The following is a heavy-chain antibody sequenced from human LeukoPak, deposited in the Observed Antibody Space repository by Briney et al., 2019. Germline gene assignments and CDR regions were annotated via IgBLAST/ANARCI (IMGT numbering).Heavy chain of an antibody. V-gene: IGHV3-30*18. D-gene: IGHD1-26*01. J-gene: IGHJ4*02. CDR1: GFTFSSYG. CDR2: ISYDGSNK. Sequence: GGSLRLSCAASGFTFSSYGMHWVRQAPGKGLEWVAVISYDGSNKYYADSVKGRFTISRDNSKNTLYLQMNSLRAEDTAVYYCAKVDSGSYYYFDYWGQGTLVTVSS. CDR3: AKVDSGSYYYFDY.